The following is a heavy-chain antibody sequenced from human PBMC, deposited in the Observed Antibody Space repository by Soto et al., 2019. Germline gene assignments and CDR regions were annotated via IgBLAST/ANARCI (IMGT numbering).Heavy chain of an antibody. CDR3: AKDAPPYSGYVGTFDY. J-gene: IGHJ4*02. CDR2: ISGSGGST. CDR1: GFTFSSYA. V-gene: IGHV3-23*01. D-gene: IGHD5-12*01. Sequence: PGGSLGLSCAASGFTFSSYAMSWVRQAPGKGLEWVSAISGSGGSTYYADSVKGRFTISRDNSKNTLYLQMNSLRAEDTAVYYCAKDAPPYSGYVGTFDYWGQGTLVTVSS.